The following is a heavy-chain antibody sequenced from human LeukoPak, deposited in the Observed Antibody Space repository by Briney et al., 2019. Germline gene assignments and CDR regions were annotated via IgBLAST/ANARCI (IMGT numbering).Heavy chain of an antibody. V-gene: IGHV3-33*08. Sequence: SLRLSCAASGIIFTDAWISWVRQAPGKGLEWVAVIWNDGSNKYYVESVKGRFTISRDDSKNTLYLQMNSLRAEDTAVYYCARSRGGSSSGVGDNFDYWGQGTLVTVSS. CDR3: ARSRGGSSSGVGDNFDY. CDR1: GIIFTDAW. CDR2: IWNDGSNK. D-gene: IGHD6-6*01. J-gene: IGHJ4*02.